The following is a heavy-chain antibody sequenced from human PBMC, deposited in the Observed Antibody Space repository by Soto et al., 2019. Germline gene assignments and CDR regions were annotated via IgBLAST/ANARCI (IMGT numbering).Heavy chain of an antibody. D-gene: IGHD3-3*01. V-gene: IGHV3-9*01. CDR2: ISWNSGNI. J-gene: IGHJ6*02. CDR3: AAGPQGYDFCSGPSNGMDV. CDR1: GFTFDDYA. Sequence: EVQLVESGGGLVQPGRSLRLSCAASGFTFDDYAMHWVRQAPGKGLEWLSGISWNSGNIGYEASVKGRFTISRDNDXTXLXXQMTSLRPEDTALYYCAAGPQGYDFCSGPSNGMDVWGQGTTVTVSS.